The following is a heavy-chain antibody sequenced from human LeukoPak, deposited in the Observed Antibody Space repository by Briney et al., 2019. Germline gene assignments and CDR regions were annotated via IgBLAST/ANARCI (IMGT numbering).Heavy chain of an antibody. D-gene: IGHD6-13*01. CDR3: ARDRYSSMWSVFEY. J-gene: IGHJ4*02. CDR2: IWYDGSTQ. Sequence: PGGSLRLSCAASGFTFSSFGMHWVRQSPGKGPERGAAIWYDGSTQVYADSVKGRFTISRDNSRNTLYLQVNSLIAEDTAVYYCARDRYSSMWSVFEYWGQGALITVSS. V-gene: IGHV3-33*01. CDR1: GFTFSSFG.